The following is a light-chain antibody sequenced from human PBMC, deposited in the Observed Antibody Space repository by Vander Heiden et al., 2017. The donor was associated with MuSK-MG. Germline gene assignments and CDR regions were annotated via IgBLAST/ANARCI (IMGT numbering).Light chain of an antibody. CDR3: QQDGSSPP. V-gene: IGKV3-20*01. J-gene: IGKJ4*01. CDR1: QSVSSSY. CDR2: GAS. Sequence: EIVLTQSPGTLSLSPGERATLSCRASQSVSSSYLAWYQQKPGQAPRLLIYGASSRATGIPDRFSGSGSGTDFTLTISRLEPEDFAVYYWQQDGSSPPFGGGTKVEIK.